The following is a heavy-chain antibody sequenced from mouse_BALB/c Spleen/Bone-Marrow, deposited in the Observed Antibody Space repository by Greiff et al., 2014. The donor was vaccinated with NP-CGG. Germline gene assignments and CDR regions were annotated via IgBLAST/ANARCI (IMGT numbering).Heavy chain of an antibody. Sequence: EVQLQESGPELVKPGASVKISCKASGYSFTGYFMNWVMQSHGKSLEWIGRINPYNGDTFYNQKFKGKATLTVDKSSSTAHMELRSLASEDSAVYYCAGGGLLRAMDYRGQGTSVTVSS. J-gene: IGHJ4*01. CDR1: GYSFTGYF. CDR3: AGGGLLRAMDY. CDR2: INPYNGDT. D-gene: IGHD2-3*01. V-gene: IGHV1-20*02.